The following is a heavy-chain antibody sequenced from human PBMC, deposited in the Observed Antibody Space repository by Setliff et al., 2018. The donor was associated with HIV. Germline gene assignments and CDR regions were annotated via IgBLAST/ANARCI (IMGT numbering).Heavy chain of an antibody. CDR2: IWYDGSDK. Sequence: PGGSLRLSCAASGFIFSDYAIHWVRQAPGKGLEWVAVIWYDGSDKYYADSVKGRFTISRDNSKNTLFLQVKSLTAEDTAIYYCGKDSSDWSDGWGQGTLVTVSS. V-gene: IGHV3-33*06. D-gene: IGHD3-22*01. CDR1: GFIFSDYA. CDR3: GKDSSDWSDG. J-gene: IGHJ5*02.